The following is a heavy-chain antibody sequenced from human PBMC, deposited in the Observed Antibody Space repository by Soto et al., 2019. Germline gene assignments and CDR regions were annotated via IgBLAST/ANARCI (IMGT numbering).Heavy chain of an antibody. CDR3: ARGILWFGENFDY. CDR1: GYIFTSYV. V-gene: IGHV1-3*01. J-gene: IGHJ4*02. CDR2: LNAGNGNT. Sequence: GASVKVSCKTSGYIFTSYVIHWVRQAPGQRPEWMGWLNAGNGNTEYSQKFQGRVTFTRDTSASTAYMEVSSLRSEDTAVYYCARGILWFGENFDYWGQGTLVTVSS. D-gene: IGHD3-10*01.